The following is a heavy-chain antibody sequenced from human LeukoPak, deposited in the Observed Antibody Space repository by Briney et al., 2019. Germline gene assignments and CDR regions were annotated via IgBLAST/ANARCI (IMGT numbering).Heavy chain of an antibody. J-gene: IGHJ6*02. CDR2: IIPIFGTA. CDR3: ASPTGHYDFKSMDV. CDR1: GGTFSSYA. V-gene: IGHV1-69*13. D-gene: IGHD3-3*01. Sequence: SVTVSCTASGGTFSSYAISWVRQAPGQGLEWMGGIIPIFGTANYAQKFQGRVTITADESTSTAYMELSSLRSEDTAVYYCASPTGHYDFKSMDVWGQGTTVTVSS.